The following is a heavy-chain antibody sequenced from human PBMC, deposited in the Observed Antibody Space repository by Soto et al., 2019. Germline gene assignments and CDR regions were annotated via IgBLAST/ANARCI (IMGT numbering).Heavy chain of an antibody. J-gene: IGHJ5*02. CDR3: AKETLFDP. Sequence: GGSLRLSCAASGFTFSSYGMHWVRQAPGKGLEWVAVISYDGSNKYYADSVKGRFTISRDNSKNTLYLQMNSLRAEDTAVYYCAKETLFDPWGQGTLVTVSS. CDR2: ISYDGSNK. CDR1: GFTFSSYG. V-gene: IGHV3-30*18.